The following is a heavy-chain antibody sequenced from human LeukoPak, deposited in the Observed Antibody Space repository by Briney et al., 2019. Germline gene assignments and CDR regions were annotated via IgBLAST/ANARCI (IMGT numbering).Heavy chain of an antibody. CDR3: VKGVRMRVTSAFDI. J-gene: IGHJ3*02. Sequence: GGSLRLSCAASEFTLSNYAMSWVRQAPGKGLEWVSGSTGTGCSTYYADSVKGRFTISRDNSKNTLYLQMNSLRAEDTAVYYCVKGVRMRVTSAFDIWGQGTMVTVSS. CDR1: EFTLSNYA. D-gene: IGHD1-26*01. V-gene: IGHV3-23*01. CDR2: STGTGCST.